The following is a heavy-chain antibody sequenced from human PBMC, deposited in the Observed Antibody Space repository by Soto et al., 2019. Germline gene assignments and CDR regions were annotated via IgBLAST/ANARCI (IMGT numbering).Heavy chain of an antibody. J-gene: IGHJ4*02. Sequence: QPVGSLRLSCAASGFTFSSYAMSWVRQAPGKGLEWVSAISGSGGSTYYADSVKGRFTISRDNSKNTLYLQMNSLRAEDTAVYYCAKNIAALVPSTCYFDYWGQGTLVTVSS. V-gene: IGHV3-23*01. CDR2: ISGSGGST. D-gene: IGHD6-6*01. CDR1: GFTFSSYA. CDR3: AKNIAALVPSTCYFDY.